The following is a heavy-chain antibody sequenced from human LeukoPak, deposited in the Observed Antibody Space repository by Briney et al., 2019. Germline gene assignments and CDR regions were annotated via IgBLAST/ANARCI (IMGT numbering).Heavy chain of an antibody. CDR1: GFTFTDHY. CDR3: ARAAEYSGYDSADY. J-gene: IGHJ4*02. CDR2: TRITATIYTT. Sequence: PGESLRLSCAASGFTFTDHYMDWVCQAPGQGLEWVGRTRITATIYTTEYAASGKGRLTIPRDDSKNSLYLQRNSLKREDTAVYYCARAAEYSGYDSADYCGQGTLVTVSS. V-gene: IGHV3-72*01. D-gene: IGHD5-12*01.